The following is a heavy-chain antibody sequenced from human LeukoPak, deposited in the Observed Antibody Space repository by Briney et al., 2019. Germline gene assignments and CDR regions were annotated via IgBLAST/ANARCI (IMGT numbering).Heavy chain of an antibody. V-gene: IGHV4-59*01. J-gene: IGHJ4*02. D-gene: IGHD6-13*01. Sequence: PAETLYLTCSVSGGSIGTNFWSWIRQVPGNGLEWIGYGSYSGSTNYNPSLKSRVSISIDTSKNQFSLELNSVTAADTAVYYCARSDTHHIHSSSWHFDYWGQGTLVTVSS. CDR3: ARSDTHHIHSSSWHFDY. CDR2: GSYSGST. CDR1: GGSIGTNF.